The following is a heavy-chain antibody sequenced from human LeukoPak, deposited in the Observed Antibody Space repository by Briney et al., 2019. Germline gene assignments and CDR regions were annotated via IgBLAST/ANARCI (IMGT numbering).Heavy chain of an antibody. CDR2: IYYSEST. V-gene: IGHV4-39*01. Sequence: SEPLSLTCTVSGGSISSSSYYWGWIRQPPGKGLEWIGRIYYSESTYYNPSLKSRVTISVHTSKNQFSLKLSSVTAADTAVYYCARIVGASDYWGQGTLVTVSP. CDR3: ARIVGASDY. J-gene: IGHJ4*02. D-gene: IGHD1-26*01. CDR1: GGSISSSSYY.